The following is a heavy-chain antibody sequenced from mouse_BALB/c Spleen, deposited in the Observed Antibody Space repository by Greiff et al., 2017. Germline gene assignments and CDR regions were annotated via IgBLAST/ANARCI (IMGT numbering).Heavy chain of an antibody. V-gene: IGHV3-6*02. CDR3: ARDDDGYPSWFAY. D-gene: IGHD2-3*01. Sequence: ESGPGLVKPSQSLSLTCSVTGYSITSGYYWNWIRQFPGNKLEWMGYISYDGSNNYNPSLKNRISITRDTSKNQFFLKLNSVTTEDTATYYCARDDDGYPSWFAYWGQGTLVTVSA. CDR2: ISYDGSN. CDR1: GYSITSGYY. J-gene: IGHJ3*01.